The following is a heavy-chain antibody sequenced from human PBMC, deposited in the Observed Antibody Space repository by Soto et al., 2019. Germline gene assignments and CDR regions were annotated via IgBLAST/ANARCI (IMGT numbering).Heavy chain of an antibody. CDR1: GFTCSSYA. D-gene: IGHD2-21*02. Sequence: XGSLKLSCSAAGFTCSSYAMTWVRQAPGKGLEWVSALSGSGGSTYYTDSVKGRFTISRDNPKNTLYLQMNSLRAEDTAVYYCAKWGRVTEHAIDIWGQGTMVTVS. J-gene: IGHJ3*02. CDR3: AKWGRVTEHAIDI. V-gene: IGHV3-23*01. CDR2: LSGSGGST.